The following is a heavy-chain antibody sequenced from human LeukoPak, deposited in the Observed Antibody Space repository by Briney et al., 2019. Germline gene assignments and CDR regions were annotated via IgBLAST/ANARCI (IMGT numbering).Heavy chain of an antibody. CDR1: GFTFSSYG. V-gene: IGHV3-30*18. D-gene: IGHD1-26*01. Sequence: PGGSLRLSCAASGFTFSSYGMHWVRQAPGKGLEWVAVISYDGSNKYYADSVKGRFTISRNNSKNTLYLQMNSLRAEDTAVYYCAKDRIKTWYSGSHFDYWGQGTLVTVSS. CDR3: AKDRIKTWYSGSHFDY. J-gene: IGHJ4*02. CDR2: ISYDGSNK.